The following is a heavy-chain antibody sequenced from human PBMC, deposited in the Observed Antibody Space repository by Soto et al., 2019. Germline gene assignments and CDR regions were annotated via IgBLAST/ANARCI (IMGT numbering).Heavy chain of an antibody. J-gene: IGHJ6*01. Sequence: QVQLQESGPGLVKPSETLSLTCTVSGGSINAFFWSWVRQPPGKGLESIGYIFYSGSTNYNPSLKSRVTISLDTSKTQFSLNLTSVTAADTAVYYCATRTGLYYY. CDR1: GGSINAFF. CDR3: ATRTGLYYY. V-gene: IGHV4-59*01. D-gene: IGHD1-1*01. CDR2: IFYSGST.